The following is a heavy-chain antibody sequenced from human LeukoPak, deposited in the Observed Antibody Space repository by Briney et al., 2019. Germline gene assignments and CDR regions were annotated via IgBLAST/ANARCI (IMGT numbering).Heavy chain of an antibody. J-gene: IGHJ4*02. CDR2: IYYSGST. CDR1: GGSISSSSYY. CDR3: ARSGSYGDYVGY. D-gene: IGHD4-17*01. V-gene: IGHV4-39*01. Sequence: SETLSLTCTVSGGSISSSSYYWRWIRQPPGTGLEWIGSIYYSGSTYYNPSLKSRVTISVDTSKNQFSLKLSSVTAADTAVYYCARSGSYGDYVGYWGQGTLVTVSS.